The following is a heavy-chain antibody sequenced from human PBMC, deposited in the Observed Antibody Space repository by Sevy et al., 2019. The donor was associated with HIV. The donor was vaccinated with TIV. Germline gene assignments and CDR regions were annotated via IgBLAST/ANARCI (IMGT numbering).Heavy chain of an antibody. CDR2: INEDGSEK. CDR1: GFTFRSYW. J-gene: IGHJ5*02. Sequence: GGYLRLSCAASGFTFRSYWMTWVRQAPGKGLEWVANINEDGSEKYYVDSLKGRFTISRDNAKNSLYLEMRSLRVEDTAVYFCARASWGSRSWFDPWGQGTLVTVSS. CDR3: ARASWGSRSWFDP. D-gene: IGHD3-10*01. V-gene: IGHV3-7*01.